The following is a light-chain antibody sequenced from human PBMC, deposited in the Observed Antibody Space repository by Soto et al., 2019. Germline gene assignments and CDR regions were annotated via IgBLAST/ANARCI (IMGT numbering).Light chain of an antibody. V-gene: IGLV1-40*01. CDR3: QSYDSSLSGNV. CDR2: DNN. Sequence: QSVLPQPPSVSGAPGQRGTISCTGSSSNIGAGYDVHWYQQLPGTAPKLLIYDNNNRPSGVPDRFSGSKSGTSASLAITGLQAEDEADYYCQSYDSSLSGNVFGTGTKVTVL. CDR1: SSNIGAGYD. J-gene: IGLJ1*01.